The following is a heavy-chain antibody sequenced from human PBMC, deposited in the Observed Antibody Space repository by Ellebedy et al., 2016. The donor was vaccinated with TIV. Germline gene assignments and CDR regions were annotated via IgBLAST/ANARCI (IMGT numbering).Heavy chain of an antibody. CDR1: GGSISALTYH. CDR2: SHYIGST. V-gene: IGHV4-39*07. J-gene: IGHJ6*02. D-gene: IGHD2-2*01. Sequence: MPSETLSLTCNVSGGSISALTYHWGWVRQSPGQGLEWIGNSHYIGSTYYNPSLRSRVTISIDTSKIQFSLDLTSVTAADTAVYYCVLVAALRDRYYYYGVGVWGQGTTVTVSS. CDR3: VLVAALRDRYYYYGVGV.